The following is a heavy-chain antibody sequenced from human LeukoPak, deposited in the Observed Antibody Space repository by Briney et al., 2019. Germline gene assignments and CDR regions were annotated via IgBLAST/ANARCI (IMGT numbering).Heavy chain of an antibody. CDR3: ARDPAGPITD. Sequence: SETLSLTCAVYGGSISSYYWSWIRQPPGKGLEWIGYIYYSGSTNYNPSLKSRVTISVDTSKNQFSLKLSSVTAADTAVYYCARDPAGPITDWGQGTLVTVSS. CDR1: GGSISSYY. D-gene: IGHD3-16*01. V-gene: IGHV4-59*01. J-gene: IGHJ4*02. CDR2: IYYSGST.